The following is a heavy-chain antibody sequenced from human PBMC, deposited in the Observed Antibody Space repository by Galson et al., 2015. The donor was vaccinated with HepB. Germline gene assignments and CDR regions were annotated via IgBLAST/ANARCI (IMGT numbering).Heavy chain of an antibody. Sequence: PALVKPTQTLTLTCTFSGFSLYTSGVCVSWIRQPPGKALEWLALIDWDEDKYYSASLKTRLTISKDTSKNEVVLIMTNMDPLDTGTYDCARIKEYGGKGYMDVGGNGTAVTV. J-gene: IGHJ6*03. CDR1: GFSLYTSGVC. D-gene: IGHD4-23*01. CDR2: IDWDEDK. CDR3: ARIKEYGGKGYMDV. V-gene: IGHV2-70*01.